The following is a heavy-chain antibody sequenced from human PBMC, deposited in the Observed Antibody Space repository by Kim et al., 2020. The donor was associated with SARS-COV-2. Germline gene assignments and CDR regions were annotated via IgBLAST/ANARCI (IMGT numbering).Heavy chain of an antibody. CDR3: ASTMYYYDSSGYYPLPGAFDI. D-gene: IGHD3-22*01. V-gene: IGHV3-53*01. CDR1: GFTVSSNY. Sequence: LSLTCAASGFTVSSNYMSWVRQAPGKGLEWVSVIYSGGSTYYADSVNGRFTISRDNSKNTLYLQMNSLRAEDTAVYYCASTMYYYDSSGYYPLPGAFDIWGQGTMVTVSS. J-gene: IGHJ3*02. CDR2: IYSGGST.